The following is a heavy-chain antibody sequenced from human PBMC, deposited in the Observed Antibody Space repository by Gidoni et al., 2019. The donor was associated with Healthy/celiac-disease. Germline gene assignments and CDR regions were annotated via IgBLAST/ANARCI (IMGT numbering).Heavy chain of an antibody. Sequence: GRFTISRDNAKNSLYLQMNSLRAEDTALYYCATPVSSSWGQGTLVTVSS. J-gene: IGHJ4*02. D-gene: IGHD6-13*01. CDR3: ATPVSSS. V-gene: IGHV3-9*01.